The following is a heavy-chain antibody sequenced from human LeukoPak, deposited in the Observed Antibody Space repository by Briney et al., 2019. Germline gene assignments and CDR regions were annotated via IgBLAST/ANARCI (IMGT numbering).Heavy chain of an antibody. CDR3: ARSGSSGWYYERAFDI. J-gene: IGHJ3*02. D-gene: IGHD6-19*01. V-gene: IGHV4-30-2*01. Sequence: PSETLSLTCTVSGGSISSGGYYWSWIRQPPGKGLEWIGYIYHSGSTYYNPSLKSRVTISVDTSKNQFSLKLSSVTAADTAVYYCARSGSSGWYYERAFDIWGQGTMVTVSS. CDR1: GGSISSGGYY. CDR2: IYHSGST.